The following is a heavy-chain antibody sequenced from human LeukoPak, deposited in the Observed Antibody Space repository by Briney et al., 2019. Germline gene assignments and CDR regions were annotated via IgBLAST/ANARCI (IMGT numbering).Heavy chain of an antibody. CDR1: GGSISSGGYS. Sequence: PSETLSLTCAVSGGSISSGGYSWSWIRQPPGKGLEWIGYIYHSGSTYYNPSLKSRVTISVDRSKNQFSLKLSSVTAADTAVYYCARATGINWFDPWGQGTLVTVPS. V-gene: IGHV4-30-2*01. J-gene: IGHJ5*02. CDR2: IYHSGST. CDR3: ARATGINWFDP. D-gene: IGHD1-1*01.